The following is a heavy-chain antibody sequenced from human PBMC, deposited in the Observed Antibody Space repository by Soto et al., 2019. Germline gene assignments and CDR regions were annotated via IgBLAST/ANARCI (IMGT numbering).Heavy chain of an antibody. V-gene: IGHV4-4*02. CDR2: IYQGGSA. CDR1: GGSISSNSW. J-gene: IGHJ4*02. Sequence: QVQLQESGPGLVKPSGTLSLTCAVSGGSISSNSWWAWVRQPPGKGLEWSGGIYQGGSANYNPSLNTRLTISVDNSINLFSLTLSSVTAADTAVYYCARRPGAFDCWGQGTLVTVSS. D-gene: IGHD2-2*01. CDR3: ARRPGAFDC.